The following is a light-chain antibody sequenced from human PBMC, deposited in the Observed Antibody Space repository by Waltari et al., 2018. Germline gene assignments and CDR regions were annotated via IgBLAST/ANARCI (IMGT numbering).Light chain of an antibody. V-gene: IGKV3-20*01. CDR3: QKYGTLPAT. Sequence: EIVLTQSPGTLSLSPGERATLSFRASQSVRRTLAWYQQKPGQAPRLLIYDASTRATGIPDRFSGSGSGTDFSLTISRLEPEDFAVYFCQKYGTLPATFGQGTKVEIK. J-gene: IGKJ1*01. CDR2: DAS. CDR1: QSVRRT.